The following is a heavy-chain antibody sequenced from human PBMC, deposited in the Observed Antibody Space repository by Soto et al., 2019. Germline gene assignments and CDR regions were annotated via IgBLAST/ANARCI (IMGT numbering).Heavy chain of an antibody. CDR1: GASISDNNW. CDR2: ISHSGNT. V-gene: IGHV4-4*02. CDR3: ARPTRGGTYNWFEP. J-gene: IGHJ5*02. D-gene: IGHD1-26*01. Sequence: QVQLQESGPGLVKPSGTLSLTCAVSGASISDNNWWNWVRQPPGKGLEWIGEISHSGNTNYNPSLKSRVTISIDKSKDQFSLNLTSVTAADTAVYYCARPTRGGTYNWFEPWGQGTLVIVSS.